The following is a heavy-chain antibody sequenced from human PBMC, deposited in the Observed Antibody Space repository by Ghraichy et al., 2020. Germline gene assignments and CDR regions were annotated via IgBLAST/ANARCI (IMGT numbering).Heavy chain of an antibody. CDR2: IYSSGST. D-gene: IGHD1-1*01. CDR1: GGSISSYY. J-gene: IGHJ6*02. CDR3: ASTGNDYFGMAV. Sequence: SETLSLTCTVSGGSISSYYWSWIRQPAGKGLEWIGRIYSSGSTNYNPSLKSRVTMSEDTSKNQFSLKLNSLTAADTAVYYCASTGNDYFGMAVWGQGTTVTVSS. V-gene: IGHV4-4*07.